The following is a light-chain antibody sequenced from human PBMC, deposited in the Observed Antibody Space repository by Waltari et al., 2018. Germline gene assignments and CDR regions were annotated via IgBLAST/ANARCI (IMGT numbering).Light chain of an antibody. J-gene: IGLJ1*01. CDR2: DVS. Sequence: QSALTQPASVSGSPGQPITISCTGTSSDVGGYNHVSWYQQHPGKAPKLIIYDVSSRPSGVSNRFFGYKSGNTASLTISGLQAEDEAVYFCSSYSTSITPYVFGTGTKVTVL. CDR3: SSYSTSITPYV. CDR1: SSDVGGYNH. V-gene: IGLV2-14*03.